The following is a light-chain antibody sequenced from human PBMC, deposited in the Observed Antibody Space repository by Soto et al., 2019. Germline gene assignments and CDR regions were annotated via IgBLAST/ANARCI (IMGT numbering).Light chain of an antibody. CDR1: QSISNF. Sequence: DVPMTQSPSTLSASIGERITISCRANQSISNFLAWYQQKPGKAPKLLIYAASTLQSGVPSRFSGSGSGTEFTLTISSLQPEDFATYYCQQLNSYPFFGPGTKVDIK. V-gene: IGKV1-9*01. CDR3: QQLNSYPF. CDR2: AAS. J-gene: IGKJ3*01.